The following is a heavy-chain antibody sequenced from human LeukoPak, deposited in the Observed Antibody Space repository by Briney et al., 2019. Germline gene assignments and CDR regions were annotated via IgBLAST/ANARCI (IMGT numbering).Heavy chain of an antibody. D-gene: IGHD1-26*01. CDR1: GYTLTELS. CDR2: FDPEDGET. CDR3: ASRFVAKSGSYYTNDY. Sequence: ASVKVSCKVSGYTLTELSMHWVRQAPGKGLEWMGGFDPEDGETIYARKFQGRVTMTEDTSTDTAYMELSSLRSEDTAVYYCASRFVAKSGSYYTNDYWGQGTLVTVSS. V-gene: IGHV1-24*01. J-gene: IGHJ4*02.